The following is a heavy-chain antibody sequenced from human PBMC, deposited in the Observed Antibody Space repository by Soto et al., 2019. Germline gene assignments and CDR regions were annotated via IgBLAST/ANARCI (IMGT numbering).Heavy chain of an antibody. CDR3: ARVVGGIAAAGGHPLSDY. V-gene: IGHV3-30-3*01. D-gene: IGHD6-13*01. J-gene: IGHJ4*02. CDR1: GFTFSSYA. Sequence: QVQLVESGGGVVQPGRSLRLSCAASGFTFSSYAMHWVRQAPGKGLAWVAVISYDGSNKYYADSVKGRFTISRDNSKNTLCRQMNSLRAEDTAVYYCARVVGGIAAAGGHPLSDYWGQGTLVTVSS. CDR2: ISYDGSNK.